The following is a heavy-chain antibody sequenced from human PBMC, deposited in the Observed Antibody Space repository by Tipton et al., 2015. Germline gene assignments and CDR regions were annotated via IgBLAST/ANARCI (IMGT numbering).Heavy chain of an antibody. CDR1: GYSISSGYY. CDR3: ARSRYTVTPDS. V-gene: IGHV4-38-2*01. CDR2: FFHSGNT. J-gene: IGHJ4*02. D-gene: IGHD4-17*01. Sequence: LRLSCDVSGYSISSGYYWSWIRQPPGKGLEWIGSFFHSGNTFHNPSLRSRVIISVDTSKNQFSLTVTSVTAADTAVHYCARSRYTVTPDSWGQGTLVTVSS.